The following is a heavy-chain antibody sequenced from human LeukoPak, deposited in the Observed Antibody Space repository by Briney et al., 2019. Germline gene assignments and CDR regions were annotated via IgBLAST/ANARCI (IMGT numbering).Heavy chain of an antibody. CDR3: ARDHYDSSGYYYGDAFDI. Sequence: PGGSLRLSCAASGFTVSSNYMSWVRQAPGKGLEWVSVIYSGGSTYHADSVKGRFTISRDNSKNTLYLQMNSLRAEDTAVYYCARDHYDSSGYYYGDAFDIWGQGTMVTVSS. CDR1: GFTVSSNY. J-gene: IGHJ3*02. D-gene: IGHD3-22*01. V-gene: IGHV3-66*01. CDR2: IYSGGST.